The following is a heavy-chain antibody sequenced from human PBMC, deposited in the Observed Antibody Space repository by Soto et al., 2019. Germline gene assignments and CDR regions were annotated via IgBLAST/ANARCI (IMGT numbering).Heavy chain of an antibody. J-gene: IGHJ1*01. D-gene: IGHD3-22*01. CDR1: GYTFTSYG. Sequence: QVQLVQSGAEVKKPGASVKVSCKASGYTFTSYGISWVRQAPGQGLEWMGWISAYNGNTSYAQKLQGRVTMTTDTSXSXXDMGVRSMRSDDTAGYYCARGWGSSGPIPDGYVEHWGQGTLVTVSS. CDR3: ARGWGSSGPIPDGYVEH. CDR2: ISAYNGNT. V-gene: IGHV1-18*01.